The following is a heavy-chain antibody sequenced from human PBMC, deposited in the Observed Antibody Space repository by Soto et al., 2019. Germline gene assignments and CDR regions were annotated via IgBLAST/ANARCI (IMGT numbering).Heavy chain of an antibody. D-gene: IGHD3-22*01. Sequence: QVQLQESGPGLVKPSQTLSLTCTVSGGSISSGGYYWSWIRQHPEKGLEWIGYIYYSGSTYYNPSLKSRVTISVDTSKNQFSLKLSSVTAADTAVYYCARDSLGYDSSGYYSGAFDIWGQGTMVTVSS. J-gene: IGHJ3*02. V-gene: IGHV4-31*03. CDR2: IYYSGST. CDR3: ARDSLGYDSSGYYSGAFDI. CDR1: GGSISSGGYY.